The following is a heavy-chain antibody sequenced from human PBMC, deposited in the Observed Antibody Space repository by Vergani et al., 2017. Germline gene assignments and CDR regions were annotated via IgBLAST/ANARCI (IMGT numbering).Heavy chain of an antibody. Sequence: EVQLVQSGAAMKKPGESLKISCQTSGYSFNTYWIAWVRQRPGKGLEWMGAIFPDDSDTRYNPSFQGQVAISADRSTNIAYLQWSSLKASDSAMYYCARLSLPRITLNWFGPWGQGTLVTVSS. CDR1: GYSFNTYW. CDR2: IFPDDSDT. J-gene: IGHJ5*02. D-gene: IGHD3-10*01. CDR3: ARLSLPRITLNWFGP. V-gene: IGHV5-51*01.